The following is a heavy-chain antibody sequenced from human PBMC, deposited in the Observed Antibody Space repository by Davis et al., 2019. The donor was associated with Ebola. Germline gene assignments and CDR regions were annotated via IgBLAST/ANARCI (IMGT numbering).Heavy chain of an antibody. J-gene: IGHJ4*02. CDR1: GYSFTSYA. CDR3: ARDFGYCSGGSCSEDY. V-gene: IGHV1-3*01. D-gene: IGHD2-15*01. CDR2: INAGNGNT. Sequence: AASVKVSCKTSGYSFTSYAVQWVRQAPGQTLEWMGWINAGNGNTKYSQNFQDRLTITSYTSASTAYMELSSLRSEDTAVYYCARDFGYCSGGSCSEDYWGQGTLVTGSS.